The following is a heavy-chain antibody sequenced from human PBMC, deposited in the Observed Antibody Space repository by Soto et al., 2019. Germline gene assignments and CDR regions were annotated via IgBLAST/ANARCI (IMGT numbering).Heavy chain of an antibody. D-gene: IGHD3-3*01. J-gene: IGHJ4*02. CDR2: IFPNDQK. CDR3: ARTRSAYNFWSGGYDY. CDR1: GFSLSNTRMG. Sequence: QVTLKESGPVLVKPTETLTLTCTVSGFSLSNTRMGVSWIRQPPGKALEWLAHIFPNDQKSYTTSLKSRLTISTDTSKCQVVLTITNMDSVDTATYFCARTRSAYNFWSGGYDYWGRGTLVTVSS. V-gene: IGHV2-26*01.